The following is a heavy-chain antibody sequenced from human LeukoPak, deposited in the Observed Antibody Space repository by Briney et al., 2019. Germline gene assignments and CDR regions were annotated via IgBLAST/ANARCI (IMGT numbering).Heavy chain of an antibody. V-gene: IGHV4-39*01. CDR3: ARAEDIGYCSGGSCYPQYYFDY. CDR2: IYYSGST. CDR1: GGSISSSSYY. J-gene: IGHJ4*02. Sequence: PSETLSLTCTVSGGSISSSSYYWGWIRQPPGKGLEWIGSIYYSGSTYYNPSLKSRVTISVDTSKNQFSLKLSSVTAADTAVYYCARAEDIGYCSGGSCYPQYYFDYWGQGTLVTVSS. D-gene: IGHD2-15*01.